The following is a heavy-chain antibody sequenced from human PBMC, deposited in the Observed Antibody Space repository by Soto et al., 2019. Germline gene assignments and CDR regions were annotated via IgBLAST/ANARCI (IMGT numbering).Heavy chain of an antibody. J-gene: IGHJ4*02. CDR1: GGSISSSNW. Sequence: QVQLQESGPGLVKPSGTLSLTCAVSGGSISSSNWWSWVRQPPGKGLEWMGEIYHSGSTNYNPSLKSRVTISVDKSKNQFSQRLSSVTAADTAMYYCARVHMDYYDSSGSPEYFDYWGQGNLVTVSS. CDR3: ARVHMDYYDSSGSPEYFDY. D-gene: IGHD3-22*01. V-gene: IGHV4-4*02. CDR2: IYHSGST.